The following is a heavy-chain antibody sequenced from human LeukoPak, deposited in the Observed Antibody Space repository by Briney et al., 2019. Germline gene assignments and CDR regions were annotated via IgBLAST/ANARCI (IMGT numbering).Heavy chain of an antibody. D-gene: IGHD3-22*01. CDR2: ISSSGGST. CDR3: AKEPISGSGGYGGYFDY. V-gene: IGHV3-23*01. J-gene: IGHJ4*02. CDR1: GFTFNNYA. Sequence: GGSLRLSCAASGFTFNNYAMSWVPQAPGKGLEWVSAISSSGGSTYYADSVKGRFSISRDNSENTLYVQMNSLRAEDRAVYYCAKEPISGSGGYGGYFDYWSQGTLVTVSS.